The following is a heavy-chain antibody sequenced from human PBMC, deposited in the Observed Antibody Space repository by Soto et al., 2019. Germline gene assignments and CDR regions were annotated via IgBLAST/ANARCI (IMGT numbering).Heavy chain of an antibody. CDR3: ARGVLEWLLRDSYYYYMDV. CDR1: GDSISSSY. CDR2: IDDTGST. V-gene: IGHV4-59*01. D-gene: IGHD3-3*01. J-gene: IGHJ6*03. Sequence: QVQLQESGPGLVKPSETLSLTCTVSGDSISSSYWNWIRQAPGKGLEWIGYIDDTGSTNYNPSLKSRVTLSVDPSNNQYSLKLSSVTAADTAVYYCARGVLEWLLRDSYYYYMDVCGKGTTVTVSS.